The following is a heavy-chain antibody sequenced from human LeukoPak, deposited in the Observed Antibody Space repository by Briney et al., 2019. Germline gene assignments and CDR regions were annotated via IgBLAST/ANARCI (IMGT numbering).Heavy chain of an antibody. J-gene: IGHJ4*02. Sequence: GVSERLLCRVSIYPFSLYAVYGARGARGGARVGGTHVLGDGNNIGYADSVKGRFTISRDNSKNTLYLQMNSLRAEDTAVYYCARGGDFWSGYYPLFDYWGQGTLVTVSS. V-gene: IGHV3-30*11. CDR2: VLGDGNNI. CDR3: ARGGDFWSGYYPLFDY. D-gene: IGHD3-3*01. CDR1: IYPFSLYA.